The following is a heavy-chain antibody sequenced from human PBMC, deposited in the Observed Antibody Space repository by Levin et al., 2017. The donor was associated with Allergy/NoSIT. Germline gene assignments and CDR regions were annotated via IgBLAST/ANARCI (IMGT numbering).Heavy chain of an antibody. D-gene: IGHD3-9*01. J-gene: IGHJ3*01. CDR1: GFTVTTHY. CDR2: INPRSST. V-gene: IGHV3-53*01. Sequence: GGSLRLSCAASGFTVTTHYMSWVRQAPGKGLEWVSLINPRSSTFYADSVRGRFTISSDHSNNTLFLQMNSLGAGDTAAYYCARGRDELTGYDAFDLWGQGTLVTVSS. CDR3: ARGRDELTGYDAFDL.